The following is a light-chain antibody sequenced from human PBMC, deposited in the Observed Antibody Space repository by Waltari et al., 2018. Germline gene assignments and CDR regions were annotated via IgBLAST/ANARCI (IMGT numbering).Light chain of an antibody. CDR1: SFKTGAGYD. CDR2: GNS. J-gene: IGLJ2*01. V-gene: IGLV1-40*01. Sequence: QSVLTQPPSVSGAPGQRVTISCTGSSFKTGAGYDVNRYQQLPGTAPKLLIYGNSNRLSGVPDRFSGSKSGASASLAISGLQAEDEAEYYCQAYDRSLSGSVFGGGTKLTVL. CDR3: QAYDRSLSGSV.